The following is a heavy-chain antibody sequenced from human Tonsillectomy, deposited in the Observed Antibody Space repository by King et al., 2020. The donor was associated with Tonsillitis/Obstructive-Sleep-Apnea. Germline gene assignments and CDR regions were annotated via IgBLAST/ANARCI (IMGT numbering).Heavy chain of an antibody. D-gene: IGHD5-18*01. CDR3: ARIADTAMASYYYYYYMDV. V-gene: IGHV2-26*01. J-gene: IGHJ6*03. CDR1: GFSLSNARMG. CDR2: IFSNDEK. Sequence: TLKESGPVLVKPTETLTLTCTVSGFSLSNARMGVSWIRQPPGKALEWLAHIFSNDEKSYSTSLKSRPTISKDTSKSQVVLTMANMDPVDTATYYCARIADTAMASYYYYYYMDVWGKGTTVTVSS.